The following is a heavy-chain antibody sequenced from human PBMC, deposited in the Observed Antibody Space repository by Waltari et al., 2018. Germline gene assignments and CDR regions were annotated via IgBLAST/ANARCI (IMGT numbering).Heavy chain of an antibody. CDR2: ITGAGGGT. D-gene: IGHD1-7*01. V-gene: IGHV3-23*04. J-gene: IGHJ4*02. Sequence: QLVESGGGLVQPGGSLRLSCAASGFVFSSYAMNWVRQAPGKGLECVATITGAGGGTYYADSVKGRFTISRDNSKNTLYLQLNSLRADDTAMYYCVTDLPHSRNYDLPPHWGQGTLVTVSS. CDR3: VTDLPHSRNYDLPPH. CDR1: GFVFSSYA.